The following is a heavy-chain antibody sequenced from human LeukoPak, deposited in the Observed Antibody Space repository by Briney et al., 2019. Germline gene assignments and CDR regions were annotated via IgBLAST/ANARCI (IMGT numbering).Heavy chain of an antibody. CDR2: IYYSGST. J-gene: IGHJ6*02. V-gene: IGHV4-39*07. Sequence: SETLSLTCTVSGGSISSSSYYWGWIRQPPGKGLEWIGSIYYSGSTNYNPSLKSRVTISVDTSKNQFSLKLSSVTAADTAVYYCARIQVVYYYGSGRVLGGMDVWGQGTTVTVSS. CDR3: ARIQVVYYYGSGRVLGGMDV. CDR1: GGSISSSSYY. D-gene: IGHD3-10*01.